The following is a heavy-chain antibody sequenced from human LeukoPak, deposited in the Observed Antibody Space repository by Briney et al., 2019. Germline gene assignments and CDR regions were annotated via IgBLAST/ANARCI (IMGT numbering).Heavy chain of an antibody. CDR2: ISGSGGST. D-gene: IGHD1-26*01. Sequence: GGSLRLSCAASGFTFSSYAMSWVRQAPGKGLEWVSAISGSGGSTYYADSVKGRFTIPRDNSKNTLYLQMNSLRAEDTAAYYCAKDSRVVGNYYFDYWGQGTLVTVSS. J-gene: IGHJ4*02. V-gene: IGHV3-23*01. CDR3: AKDSRVVGNYYFDY. CDR1: GFTFSSYA.